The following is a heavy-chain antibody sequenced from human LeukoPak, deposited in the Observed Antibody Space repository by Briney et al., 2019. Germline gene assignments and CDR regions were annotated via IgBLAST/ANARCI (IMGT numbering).Heavy chain of an antibody. Sequence: TSETLSLTCTVSGGSISSTTFYWGWIRQPPGKGLEWIGSIYYSGNTYYNPSLKSRVTISVDTSKHQFSLKLSSVTAADTAVYYCARHRSADYAFWSGSFHSQVIINWFDPWGQGTLVTVSS. J-gene: IGHJ5*02. CDR1: GGSISSTTFY. D-gene: IGHD3-3*01. V-gene: IGHV4-39*01. CDR2: IYYSGNT. CDR3: ARHRSADYAFWSGSFHSQVIINWFDP.